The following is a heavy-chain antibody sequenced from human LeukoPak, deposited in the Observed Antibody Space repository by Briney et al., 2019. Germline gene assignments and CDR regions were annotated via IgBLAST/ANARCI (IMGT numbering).Heavy chain of an antibody. CDR1: GFTFSSYW. V-gene: IGHV3-7*01. Sequence: GGSLRLSCAASGFTFSSYWMMWLRQAPGKGLEWVANIKQDGGHINYVDSVKGRFTISRDNAKNSLYLQMNSLRAEDTAVYYCARDHDYGDYFFDYWGQGTLVTVSS. CDR3: ARDHDYGDYFFDY. CDR2: IKQDGGHI. J-gene: IGHJ4*02. D-gene: IGHD4-17*01.